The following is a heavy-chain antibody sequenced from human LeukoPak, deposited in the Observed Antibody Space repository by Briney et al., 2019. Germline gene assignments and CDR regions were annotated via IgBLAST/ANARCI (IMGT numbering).Heavy chain of an antibody. D-gene: IGHD2-15*01. CDR1: GGSISSYY. V-gene: IGHV4-4*07. J-gene: IGHJ4*02. CDR3: ASGYTLGYCSGGSCLDY. CDR2: IYTSGST. Sequence: SETLSLTCTVSGGSISSYYWSWIRQPAGKGLEWIGRIYTSGSTNYNPSLKSRVTMSVDTSKNQFSLKLSSVTAADTAVYYCASGYTLGYCSGGSCLDYWGQGTLVTVSS.